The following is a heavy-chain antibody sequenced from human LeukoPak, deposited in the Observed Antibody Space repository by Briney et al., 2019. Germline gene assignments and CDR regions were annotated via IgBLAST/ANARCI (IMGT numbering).Heavy chain of an antibody. D-gene: IGHD5-24*01. CDR2: ISSSSSYI. Sequence: GGSLRLSCAASGFTFSSYSMNWVRQAPGKGLEWVSSISSSSSYIYYADSVKGRFTISRDNAKNSLYLQMNSLRAEDTAVYYCAIGNVVGRDGYNSFFDYWGQGTLVTVSS. CDR3: AIGNVVGRDGYNSFFDY. CDR1: GFTFSSYS. V-gene: IGHV3-21*01. J-gene: IGHJ4*02.